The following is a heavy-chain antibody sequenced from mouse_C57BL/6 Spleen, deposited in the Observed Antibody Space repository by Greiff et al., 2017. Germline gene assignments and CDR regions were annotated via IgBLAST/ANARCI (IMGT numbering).Heavy chain of an antibody. D-gene: IGHD1-1*01. CDR3: ARYYGSSHYFDV. V-gene: IGHV1-82*01. J-gene: IGHJ2*01. CDR1: GYALSSSW. Sequence: VKLMASGPELVKPGASVKISCKATGYALSSSWMNWVKQRPGKGLEWNGRIYPGDGDTNYNGKFKGKATLPANKSSSTAYMQLSSLTSEDSAVYFCARYYGSSHYFDVWGQGTTLTVSS. CDR2: IYPGDGDT.